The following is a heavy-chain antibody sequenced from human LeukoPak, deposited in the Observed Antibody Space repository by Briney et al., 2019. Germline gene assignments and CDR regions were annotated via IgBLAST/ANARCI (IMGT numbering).Heavy chain of an antibody. D-gene: IGHD6-13*01. CDR3: ARSPYSSSWYYYYGMDV. V-gene: IGHV3-33*01. Sequence: GGCLRLSCAASGFTFSSYGMHWVRQAPGKGLEWVAVIWYDGSNKYYADSVKGRFTISRDNSKNTLYLQMNSLRAEDTAVYYCARSPYSSSWYYYYGMDVWGQGTTVTVSS. J-gene: IGHJ6*02. CDR2: IWYDGSNK. CDR1: GFTFSSYG.